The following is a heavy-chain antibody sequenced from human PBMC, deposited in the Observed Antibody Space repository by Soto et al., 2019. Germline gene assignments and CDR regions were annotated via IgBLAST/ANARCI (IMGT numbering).Heavy chain of an antibody. J-gene: IGHJ4*02. Sequence: PGGSLRLSCVSSGFDVTTNCMRWVRQAPGKGLECVSIVCTGGATHYADSVKGRFTISRDRSKNTVHLQMNNVRAEDTAVYYCVRDKRTISGIFPGYWGQGTQVTVSS. CDR3: VRDKRTISGIFPGY. D-gene: IGHD1-1*01. CDR1: GFDVTTNC. CDR2: VCTGGAT. V-gene: IGHV3-53*01.